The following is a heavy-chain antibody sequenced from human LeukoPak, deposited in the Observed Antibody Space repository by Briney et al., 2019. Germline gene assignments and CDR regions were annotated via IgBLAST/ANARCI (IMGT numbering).Heavy chain of an antibody. Sequence: PGGSLRLSCAASGFTFNSYAMSWVRQAPGKGLEWVSAISGSGATTYYADSVKGRFTISRDKSNNTLYLQMNSLRAEDTAVYYCAKDYAYYYGSGIGGFDYWGQGTLVTVSS. CDR1: GFTFNSYA. CDR3: AKDYAYYYGSGIGGFDY. J-gene: IGHJ4*02. CDR2: ISGSGATT. D-gene: IGHD3-10*01. V-gene: IGHV3-23*01.